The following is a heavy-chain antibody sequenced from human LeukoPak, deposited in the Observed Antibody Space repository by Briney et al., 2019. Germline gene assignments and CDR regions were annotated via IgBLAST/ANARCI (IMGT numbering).Heavy chain of an antibody. CDR3: VSFYETY. CDR2: INGDGSWT. J-gene: IGHJ4*02. CDR1: GHYW. D-gene: IGHD2-2*01. Sequence: GGSLRLSCAASGHYWMHWVRQAPGKGLVWVSHINGDGSWTTYADSVKGRFTISKHNAKNTVYLQMTNLRAEDTAVYYCVSFYETYWGRGTLVTVSS. V-gene: IGHV3-74*01.